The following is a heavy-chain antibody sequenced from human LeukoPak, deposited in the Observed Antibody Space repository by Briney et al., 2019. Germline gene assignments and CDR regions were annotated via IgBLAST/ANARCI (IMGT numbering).Heavy chain of an antibody. CDR3: ARDRVVVPAAKRGWFDP. Sequence: GASVKVSCKASGYTFTGYYMHWVRQAPGQGLEWVGWINPNSGGTNYAQKFQGRVTMTRDTSISTAYMELSRLRSDDTAVYYCARDRVVVPAAKRGWFDPWGQGTLVTVFS. CDR1: GYTFTGYY. J-gene: IGHJ5*02. D-gene: IGHD2-2*01. V-gene: IGHV1-2*02. CDR2: INPNSGGT.